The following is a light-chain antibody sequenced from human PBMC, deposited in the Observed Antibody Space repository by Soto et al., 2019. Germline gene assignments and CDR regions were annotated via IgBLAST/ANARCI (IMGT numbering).Light chain of an antibody. Sequence: QSVLTQPASVSGSPGQSITISCTGTSSDVGSYNLVSWYQHHPGKIPKLMIYEVSNRPSGVSNRFSGSKSGNTASLTISGLQAEDEADYYCSSYTSSSTLGVFGGGTKLTVL. J-gene: IGLJ3*02. CDR3: SSYTSSSTLGV. CDR2: EVS. CDR1: SSDVGSYNL. V-gene: IGLV2-14*02.